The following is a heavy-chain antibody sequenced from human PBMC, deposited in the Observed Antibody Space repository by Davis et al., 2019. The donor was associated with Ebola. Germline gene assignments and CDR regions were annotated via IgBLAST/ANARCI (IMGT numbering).Heavy chain of an antibody. J-gene: IGHJ4*02. V-gene: IGHV4-61*01. CDR2: IYYSGST. Sequence: PSETLSLTCTVSGGSVSSGSYYWSWIRQPPGKGLEWIGYIYYSGSTNYNPSLKSRVTISVDTSKNQFSLKLSSVTAADTAVYYCATGQYYDILTGWLSQFDYWGQGTLVTVSS. D-gene: IGHD3-9*01. CDR1: GGSVSSGSYY. CDR3: ATGQYYDILTGWLSQFDY.